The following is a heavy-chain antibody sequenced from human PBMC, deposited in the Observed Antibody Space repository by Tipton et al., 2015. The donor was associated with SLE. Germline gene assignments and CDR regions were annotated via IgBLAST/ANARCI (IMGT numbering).Heavy chain of an antibody. Sequence: LRLSCSVSGASIRSHYWSWIRQPPGKGLEWVGYISDSGSTKYNPSLKSRVTISVDTSKNQFSLMLSSVTAADTALYYCARVLGSRYCTNGVCPSPYYHYYYMDVWGKGTSVTVSS. CDR1: GASIRSHY. J-gene: IGHJ6*03. V-gene: IGHV4-59*11. CDR3: ARVLGSRYCTNGVCPSPYYHYYYMDV. CDR2: ISDSGST. D-gene: IGHD2-8*01.